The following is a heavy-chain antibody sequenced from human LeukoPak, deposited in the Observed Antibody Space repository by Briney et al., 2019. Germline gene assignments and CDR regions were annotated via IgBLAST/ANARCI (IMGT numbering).Heavy chain of an antibody. V-gene: IGHV4-4*07. CDR1: GGSISSYY. Sequence: PSESLSLTCTVAGGSISSYYWNWIRQPTGKGLEWIGRIHTSGRINYNPSLKSRITISVDKSKNQFSLELSSVTAADPAVYYCAGFDSSRAGITASFDYWGQGTLVTVSS. CDR3: AGFDSSRAGITASFDY. D-gene: IGHD1-14*01. J-gene: IGHJ4*02. CDR2: IHTSGRI.